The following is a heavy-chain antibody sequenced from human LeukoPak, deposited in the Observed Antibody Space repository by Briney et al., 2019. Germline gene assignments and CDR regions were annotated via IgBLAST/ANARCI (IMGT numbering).Heavy chain of an antibody. CDR2: IRYDGSKK. J-gene: IGHJ4*02. V-gene: IGHV3-30*02. CDR3: AREYCGGDCYSALDY. Sequence: PGGSLRLSCAASGFTFSGYGMHWVRQAPGKGLEWVAFIRYDGSKKYYADSVKGRFTISRDNSKNTLYLQMNSLRAEDTAVYYCAREYCGGDCYSALDYWGQGTLVTVSS. D-gene: IGHD2-21*01. CDR1: GFTFSGYG.